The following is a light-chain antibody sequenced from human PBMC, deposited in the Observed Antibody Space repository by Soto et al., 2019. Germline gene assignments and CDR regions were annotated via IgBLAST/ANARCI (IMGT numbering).Light chain of an antibody. V-gene: IGLV2-14*01. CDR3: SSYKSSSTQYV. Sequence: QSVLTQPASVSGSPGQSITISCTGTSSDVGGYNYVSWYQQHPGKAPKLMIYEVSNRPSGVSNRFSGSKSGNTASLTISGLQAEDEADYYCSSYKSSSTQYVFGTGTKVT. J-gene: IGLJ1*01. CDR1: SSDVGGYNY. CDR2: EVS.